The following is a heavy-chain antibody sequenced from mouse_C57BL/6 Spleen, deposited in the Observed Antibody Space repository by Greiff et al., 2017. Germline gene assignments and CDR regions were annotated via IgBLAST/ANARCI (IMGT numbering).Heavy chain of an antibody. CDR2: IDPETGGT. D-gene: IGHD2-1*01. CDR1: GYTFTDYE. J-gene: IGHJ3*01. V-gene: IGHV1-15*01. Sequence: QVQLQQSGAELVRPGASVTLSCKASGYTFTDYEMHWVKQTPVHGLEWIGAIDPETGGTAYTQKFKGKAILTADKSSSTAYMELRSLTSEDSAVYYCTSSTYGNYVVWFAYWGQGTLVTVSA. CDR3: TSSTYGNYVVWFAY.